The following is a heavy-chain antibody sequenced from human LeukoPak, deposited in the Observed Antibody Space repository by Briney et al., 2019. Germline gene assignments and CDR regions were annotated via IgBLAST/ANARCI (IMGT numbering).Heavy chain of an antibody. D-gene: IGHD4-23*01. V-gene: IGHV3-73*01. J-gene: IGHJ4*02. CDR3: TRHGERWQNVEDY. CDR2: IRTKADYYAT. CDR1: GFTFSGST. Sequence: GGSLRLSCAASGFTFSGSTMHWVRQASGKGLEWVGRIRTKADYYATAYAASVKGRFTISRDDSKNTAYLQMSTLKTEDTAVYYCTRHGERWQNVEDYWGQGTLVTVSS.